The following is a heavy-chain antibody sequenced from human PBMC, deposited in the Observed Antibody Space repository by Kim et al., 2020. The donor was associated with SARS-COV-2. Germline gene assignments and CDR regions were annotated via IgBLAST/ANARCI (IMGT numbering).Heavy chain of an antibody. V-gene: IGHV1-69*13. J-gene: IGHJ6*02. CDR1: GGTFSSYA. CDR2: IIPIFGTA. CDR3: ARDDFESSGWSPYYYYGMDV. Sequence: SVKVSCKASGGTFSSYAISWVRQAPGQGLEWMGGIIPIFGTANYAQKFQGRVTITADESTSTAYMELSSLRSEDTAVYYCARDDFESSGWSPYYYYGMDVWGQGTTVTVSS. D-gene: IGHD6-19*01.